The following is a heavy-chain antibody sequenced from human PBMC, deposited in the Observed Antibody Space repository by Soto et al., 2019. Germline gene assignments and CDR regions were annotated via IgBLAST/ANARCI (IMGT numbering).Heavy chain of an antibody. CDR3: ARDPDSSGYYYFDY. J-gene: IGHJ4*02. D-gene: IGHD3-22*01. Sequence: EVQLVESGGGLVQPGGSLRLSCAASGFTFSSYAMHWVRQAPGKGLEYVSAISSYGGSTYYANSVKGRFTISRDNSKNTLYLQMGSLRAEDMAVYHCARDPDSSGYYYFDYWGQGTLVTVSS. CDR1: GFTFSSYA. CDR2: ISSYGGST. V-gene: IGHV3-64*01.